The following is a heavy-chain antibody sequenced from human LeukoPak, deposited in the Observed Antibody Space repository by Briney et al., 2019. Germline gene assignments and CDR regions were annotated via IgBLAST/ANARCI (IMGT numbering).Heavy chain of an antibody. CDR2: ISGSGGST. CDR3: AKGDTAMPRYFDY. V-gene: IGHV3-23*01. Sequence: GGSLRLSCAASGFTFSSYAMSRVRQAPGKGLEWVSAISGSGGSTCYADSVKGRFTISRDNSKNTLYLQMNSLRAEDTAVYYCAKGDTAMPRYFDYWGQGTLVTVSS. CDR1: GFTFSSYA. J-gene: IGHJ4*02. D-gene: IGHD5-18*01.